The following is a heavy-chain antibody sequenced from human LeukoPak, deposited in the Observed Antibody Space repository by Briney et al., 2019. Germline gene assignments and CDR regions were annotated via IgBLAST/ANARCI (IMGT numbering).Heavy chain of an antibody. V-gene: IGHV3-30*03. Sequence: GGSLRLSCAASGFTFSSYGMHWVRQAPGKGLEWVAVISYDGSNKYYADSVKGRFTISRDNSKNTLYLQMNSLRAEDTAVYYCATLDWNDDYFDYWGQGTLVTVSS. CDR2: ISYDGSNK. CDR1: GFTFSSYG. D-gene: IGHD1-1*01. J-gene: IGHJ4*02. CDR3: ATLDWNDDYFDY.